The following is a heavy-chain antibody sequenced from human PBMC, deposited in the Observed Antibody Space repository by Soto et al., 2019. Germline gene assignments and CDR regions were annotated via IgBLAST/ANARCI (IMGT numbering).Heavy chain of an antibody. V-gene: IGHV3-11*06. Sequence: QVQLVESGGGLVKPGGSLRLSCAASGFTFSDYYMSWIRQAPGKGLEWVSYISSSSSYTNYADSVKGRFTISRDNAKNSLYLQMNSLRAEDTAVYYCAXDGRMVAPYYYYGMDVWGQGTTVTVSS. D-gene: IGHD5-12*01. J-gene: IGHJ6*02. CDR2: ISSSSSYT. CDR3: AXDGRMVAPYYYYGMDV. CDR1: GFTFSDYY.